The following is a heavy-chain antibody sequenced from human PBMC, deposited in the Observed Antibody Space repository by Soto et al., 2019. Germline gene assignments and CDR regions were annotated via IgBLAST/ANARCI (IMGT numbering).Heavy chain of an antibody. D-gene: IGHD1-7*01. J-gene: IGHJ6*02. V-gene: IGHV5-51*01. Sequence: GESLKISCKGSGYSFTSYWIGWVRQMPGKGLEWMGIIYPGDSDTRYSPSFQGQVTISADKSISTAYLQWSSLKASDTAMYCCARTAGTTFSYYGMDVWGQGTTVTVSS. CDR1: GYSFTSYW. CDR3: ARTAGTTFSYYGMDV. CDR2: IYPGDSDT.